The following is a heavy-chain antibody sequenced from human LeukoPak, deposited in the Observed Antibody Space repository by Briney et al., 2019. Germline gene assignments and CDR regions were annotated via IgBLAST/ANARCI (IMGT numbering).Heavy chain of an antibody. CDR3: AGGPLYDYVWGSYRYTLYYFDY. CDR2: IYHSGST. CDR1: GGSISSGGYS. Sequence: PSETLSLTCAVSGGSISSGGYSWSWIRQPPGKGLEWIGYIYHSGSTYYNPSLKSRVAISVDRSKNQFSLKLSSVTAADTAVYYCAGGPLYDYVWGSYRYTLYYFDYWGQGTLVTVSS. J-gene: IGHJ4*02. D-gene: IGHD3-16*02. V-gene: IGHV4-30-2*01.